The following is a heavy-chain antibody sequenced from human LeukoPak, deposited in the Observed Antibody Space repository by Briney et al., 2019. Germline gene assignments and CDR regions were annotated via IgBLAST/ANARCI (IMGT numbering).Heavy chain of an antibody. CDR2: IYYSGTS. Sequence: SQSLSLTCTVSGVSVRTSGNYWNWMPPHPGKGLDWMGCIYYSGTSYDSPSLKSRLTVSIDTSKNQFFLHLTAVTAADTAVYYCARLVYGNGWQIDYWGRGTLVTVSS. CDR3: ARLVYGNGWQIDY. V-gene: IGHV4-31*03. CDR1: GVSVRTSGNY. J-gene: IGHJ4*02. D-gene: IGHD2-8*01.